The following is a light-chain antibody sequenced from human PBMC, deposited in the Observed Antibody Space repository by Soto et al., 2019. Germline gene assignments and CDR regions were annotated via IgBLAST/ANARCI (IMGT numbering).Light chain of an antibody. CDR3: SSYTPGSTL. CDR2: DVG. J-gene: IGLJ1*01. V-gene: IGLV2-14*01. CDR1: SSDIGGYNY. Sequence: QSALTQPASVSGSPGQSIAISCTGTSSDIGGYNYVSWYQQHPGKAPKLILYDVGTRPSGVSDRFSGSKSVNTASLTISGLQAEDEADYYCSSYTPGSTLFGTGTKVTVL.